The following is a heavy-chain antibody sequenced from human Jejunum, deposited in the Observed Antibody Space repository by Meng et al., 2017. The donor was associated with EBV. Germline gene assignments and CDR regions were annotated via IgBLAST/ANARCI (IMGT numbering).Heavy chain of an antibody. V-gene: IGHV4-30-2*01. CDR2: IYHIGST. CDR3: ARGGPDFGDYVPFDY. J-gene: IGHJ4*02. CDR1: GDSITRGAYL. Sequence: LPLEESGLGLVKPSQTLSLTCAVSGDSITRGAYLWSWIRQPPGKGLEWIGNIYHIGSTYYNPSLKSRVTISVDRSKNQFSLKLTSVTAADTAVYYCARGGPDFGDYVPFDYWGQGTLVTVSS. D-gene: IGHD4-17*01.